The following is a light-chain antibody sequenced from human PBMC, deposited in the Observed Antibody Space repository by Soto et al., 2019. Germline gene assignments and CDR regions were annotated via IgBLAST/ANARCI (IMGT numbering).Light chain of an antibody. J-gene: IGKJ4*01. CDR3: QQYDHFPLT. V-gene: IGKV1-33*01. CDR2: GAS. Sequence: DMQVTQSPSSLSASVGDRVTITCQASQDIGDCLNWFQKKPRKAPNLLIYGASNLETGVPSRFSGSGSGTNFTFTISALQPEDIATYFCQQYDHFPLTFGGGTKVDIK. CDR1: QDIGDC.